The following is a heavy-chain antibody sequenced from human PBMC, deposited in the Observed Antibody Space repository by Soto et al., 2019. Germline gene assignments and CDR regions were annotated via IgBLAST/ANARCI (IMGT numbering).Heavy chain of an antibody. D-gene: IGHD1-1*01. CDR1: GGSFSGYY. CDR3: ASGGRRYPRVFPAYFDY. CDR2: INHSGST. V-gene: IGHV4-34*01. J-gene: IGHJ4*02. Sequence: SETLSLTCAVYGGSFSGYYWSWIRQPPGKGLEWIGEINHSGSTNYNPSLKSRVTLSVDTSKNQFSLKLSSVTAADTAVYYCASGGRRYPRVFPAYFDYWGQGTLVTVSS.